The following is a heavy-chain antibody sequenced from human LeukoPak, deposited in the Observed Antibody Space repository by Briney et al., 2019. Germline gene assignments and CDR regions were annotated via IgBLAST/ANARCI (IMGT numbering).Heavy chain of an antibody. CDR3: ARADCTDTTCQGSDGFDV. CDR1: GLYFISYA. V-gene: IGHV3-33*05. CDR2: ILYHEYNR. D-gene: IGHD2-8*02. Sequence: GTCQRLSCAATGLYFISYAMDWTSHAPRKGLEWLAAILYHEYNRHYADSVNGRLTSSRDNSKSMLYLEMNSLRDEDSALYYCARADCTDTTCQGSDGFDVWGQGTMVTVSA. J-gene: IGHJ3*01.